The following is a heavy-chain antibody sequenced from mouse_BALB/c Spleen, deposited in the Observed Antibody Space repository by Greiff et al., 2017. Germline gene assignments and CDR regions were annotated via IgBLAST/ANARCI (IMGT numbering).Heavy chain of an antibody. D-gene: IGHD1-1*01. CDR2: INLNNGGT. CDR3: AREGYDGSDDY. J-gene: IGHJ2*01. Sequence: VQLQQSGPELVKPGASVKIPCKASGYTFTDYNMDWVKQSHGKSLEWIGDINLNNGGTIYNQKFKGKATLTVDKSSSTAYMELRSLTSEDTAVYYCAREGYDGSDDYWGQGTTLTVSS. V-gene: IGHV1-18*01. CDR1: GYTFTDYN.